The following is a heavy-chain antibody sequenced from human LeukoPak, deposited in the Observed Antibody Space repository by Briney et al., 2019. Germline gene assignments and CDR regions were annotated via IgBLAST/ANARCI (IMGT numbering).Heavy chain of an antibody. J-gene: IGHJ5*02. CDR1: GGSFSGYY. V-gene: IGHV4-34*01. Sequence: PSETLSLTCAVYGGSFSGYYWSWIRQPPGEGLEWIGEINHSGSTNYNPSLKSRVTISVDTSKNQFSLKLSSVTAADTAAYYCAREILLWFGELGWFDPWGQGTLVTVSS. D-gene: IGHD3-10*01. CDR3: AREILLWFGELGWFDP. CDR2: INHSGST.